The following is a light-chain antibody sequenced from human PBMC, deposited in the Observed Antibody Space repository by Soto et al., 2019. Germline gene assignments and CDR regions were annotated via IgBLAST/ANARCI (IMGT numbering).Light chain of an antibody. CDR2: YDS. CDR3: QVCDIMTDNDV. J-gene: IGLJ1*01. CDR1: NIGNKR. V-gene: IGLV3-21*04. Sequence: SYELTQSPSVSVAPEKTATITCGGNNIGNKRVHWYRQKPGQAPVLLISYDSDRPSGIPGRFSGSNSGNTATLTISRVEAEDEDDYYCQVCDIMTDNDVFGSGTKLTVL.